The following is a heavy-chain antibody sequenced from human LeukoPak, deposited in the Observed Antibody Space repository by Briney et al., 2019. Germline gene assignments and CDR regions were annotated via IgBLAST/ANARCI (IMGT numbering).Heavy chain of an antibody. V-gene: IGHV4-34*01. Sequence: SETLSLTCAVYGGSLSGYYWSWIRQPPAKGLEWIGEINHSGSTNYNPSPKSRVTISVDTSKNQFFLKLSSVAAADTAVYYCARRGSSGYGVCGYWGQGTLVTVSS. J-gene: IGHJ4*02. D-gene: IGHD3-22*01. CDR1: GGSLSGYY. CDR2: INHSGST. CDR3: ARRGSSGYGVCGY.